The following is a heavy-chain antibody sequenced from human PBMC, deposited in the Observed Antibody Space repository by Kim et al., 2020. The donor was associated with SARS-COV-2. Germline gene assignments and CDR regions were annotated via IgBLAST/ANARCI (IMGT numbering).Heavy chain of an antibody. Sequence: SETLSLTCAVYGGSFSGYYWSWIRQPPGKGLEWIGEINHSGSTNYNPSLKSRVTISVDTSKNQFSLKLSSVTAADTAVYYCARGPTTVTITYYYYYGMDVWGQGTTVTVSS. D-gene: IGHD4-17*01. J-gene: IGHJ6*02. V-gene: IGHV4-34*01. CDR1: GGSFSGYY. CDR3: ARGPTTVTITYYYYYGMDV. CDR2: INHSGST.